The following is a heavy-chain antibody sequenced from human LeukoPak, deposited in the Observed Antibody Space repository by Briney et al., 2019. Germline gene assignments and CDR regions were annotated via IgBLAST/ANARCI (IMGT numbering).Heavy chain of an antibody. Sequence: PGGSLRLSCAASGFTFSSYGMHWVRQAPGKWLEWVAFIRYDGSNKYYADSVKGRFTISRDNSKNTLYLQMNSLRAEDTAVYYCAKDKGDAFDIWGQGTMVTVSS. CDR3: AKDKGDAFDI. CDR1: GFTFSSYG. CDR2: IRYDGSNK. J-gene: IGHJ3*02. V-gene: IGHV3-30*02.